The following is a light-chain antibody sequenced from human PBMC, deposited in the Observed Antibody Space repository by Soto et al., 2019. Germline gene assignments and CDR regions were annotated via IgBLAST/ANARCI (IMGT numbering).Light chain of an antibody. Sequence: EIVLTQSPGTQSLSPGERATLSCRASQSVSSSYLAWYQQKPGQAPRLLIYGASNRATGIPARFSASGSGTDFALTISRLEPDDFAVYYCQQRGKWPLTFGGGTKVDIK. CDR2: GAS. CDR3: QQRGKWPLT. CDR1: QSVSSSY. J-gene: IGKJ4*01. V-gene: IGKV3D-20*02.